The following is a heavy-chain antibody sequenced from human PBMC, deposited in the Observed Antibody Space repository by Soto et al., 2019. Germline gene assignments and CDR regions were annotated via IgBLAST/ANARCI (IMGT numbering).Heavy chain of an antibody. Sequence: QVQLVQSGAEVKKPGSSVTVSCKASGGTFSSYAVSWVRQAPGQGLEWMGGIIPIFGTTNYPMKIQSRVSXXXXXXXXXXXXXXXXXXXXXXAXYXXXXXXXSCLDISYYYAVDVWCQGTTVIVSS. V-gene: IGHV1-69*05. CDR2: IIPIFGTT. CDR1: GGTFSSYA. CDR3: XXXXXSCLDISYYYAVDV. D-gene: IGHD3-9*01. J-gene: IGHJ6*02.